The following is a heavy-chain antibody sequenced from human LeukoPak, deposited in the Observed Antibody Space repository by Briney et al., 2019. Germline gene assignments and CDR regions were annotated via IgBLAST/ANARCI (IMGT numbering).Heavy chain of an antibody. Sequence: PXGSLXLXCAASGFTFSSYWMSWVRQAPGKGLEWVANIKQDGSEKYYVDSVKGRFTISRENAKNSLYMQMNSLRGGDTAVYYCARDQGSSYLFYXXYYMDVWGKGTTVTVSS. J-gene: IGHJ6*03. CDR3: ARDQGSSYLFYXXYYMDV. CDR2: IKQDGSEK. CDR1: GFTFSSYW. D-gene: IGHD6-6*01. V-gene: IGHV3-7*01.